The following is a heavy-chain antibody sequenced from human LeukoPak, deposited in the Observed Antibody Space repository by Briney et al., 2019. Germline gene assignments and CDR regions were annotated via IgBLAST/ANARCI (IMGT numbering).Heavy chain of an antibody. V-gene: IGHV3-53*01. CDR3: ARDREGSSSWDY. CDR1: GFVVSSNY. D-gene: IGHD6-13*01. Sequence: GGSLXXSCAVSGFVVSSNYMNWVRQPPGKGLEWVSIIYSGGRTYYADSVKGRFIISRDNSKNTLYLQMNSLRVEDTGVYYCARDREGSSSWDYWGQGTLVTVSS. CDR2: IYSGGRT. J-gene: IGHJ4*02.